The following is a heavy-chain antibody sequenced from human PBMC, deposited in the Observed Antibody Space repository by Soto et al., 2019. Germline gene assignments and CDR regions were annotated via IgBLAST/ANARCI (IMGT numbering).Heavy chain of an antibody. D-gene: IGHD4-17*01. J-gene: IGHJ4*02. Sequence: SETLSLTCNVSGGSVNSGSYYWSWIRQPPGKGLEWIGYIYYSGSTNYNPSLKGRVTISVDTSKNQFSLKLSSVTAADTAVYYCARVAYGDYPFDYWGQGTLVTVSS. CDR1: GGSVNSGSYY. V-gene: IGHV4-61*01. CDR3: ARVAYGDYPFDY. CDR2: IYYSGST.